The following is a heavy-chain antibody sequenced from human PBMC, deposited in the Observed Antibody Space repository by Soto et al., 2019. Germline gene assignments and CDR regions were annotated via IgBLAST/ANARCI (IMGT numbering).Heavy chain of an antibody. CDR2: IYHSAST. V-gene: IGHV4-4*02. D-gene: IGHD5-18*01. CDR1: GGSISSSNF. CDR3: ARVDTVMGYWYFDL. J-gene: IGHJ2*01. Sequence: QVQLQESGPGLVKPSGTLSLTCAVSGGSISSSNFSRWVRQPPQKRQEWIGEIYHSASTNYNPSLKSRVTISVDKYKNQFSLKRSSVTAADTDVYYCARVDTVMGYWYFDLWGRGTLVTVSS.